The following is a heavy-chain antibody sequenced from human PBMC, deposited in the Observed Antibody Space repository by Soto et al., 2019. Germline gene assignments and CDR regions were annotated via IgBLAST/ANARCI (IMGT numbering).Heavy chain of an antibody. J-gene: IGHJ4*01. CDR3: ARGGNRYSNTASGVGGFDF. D-gene: IGHD5-12*01. CDR1: GVSISSSY. CDR2: IYYTGTT. V-gene: IGHV4-59*01. Sequence: SETLSLTCTVSGVSISSSYWSWIRQSPGTGLEWIGYIYYTGTTNYNPSLKRRVTISLDTAKNQFSLNVNSLTTADTAVYFCARGGNRYSNTASGVGGFDFWGHGTLVTVSS.